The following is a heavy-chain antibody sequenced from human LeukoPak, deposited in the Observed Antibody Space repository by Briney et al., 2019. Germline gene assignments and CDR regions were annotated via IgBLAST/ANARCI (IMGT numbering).Heavy chain of an antibody. V-gene: IGHV3-7*01. Sequence: PGGSLRLSCAASGFTFSSYWMSWVRQAPGKGLEWVANIKQDGSEKYYVDSVKGRFTISRDNAKNSLYLQMNSLRAEDTAVYYCARQRSDYYDSSGYYYGFNWFDPWGQGTLVTVSS. J-gene: IGHJ5*02. CDR2: IKQDGSEK. CDR1: GFTFSSYW. D-gene: IGHD3-22*01. CDR3: ARQRSDYYDSSGYYYGFNWFDP.